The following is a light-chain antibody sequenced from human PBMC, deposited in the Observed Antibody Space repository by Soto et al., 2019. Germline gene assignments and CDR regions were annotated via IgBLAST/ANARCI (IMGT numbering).Light chain of an antibody. Sequence: DLPMTQSPASVSASVGDRVTITCRASQGISDWLAWYQQKPGKAPKLLIYATSSLQSGVPSRFSGSGSGTDFTLTISSLQPEDFADYYCQQATRFPFTFGPGTKVDIK. CDR2: ATS. CDR3: QQATRFPFT. CDR1: QGISDW. V-gene: IGKV1-12*01. J-gene: IGKJ3*01.